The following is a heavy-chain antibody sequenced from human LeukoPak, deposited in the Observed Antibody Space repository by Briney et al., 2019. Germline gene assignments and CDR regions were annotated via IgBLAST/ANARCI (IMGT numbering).Heavy chain of an antibody. CDR1: GFTVSSYA. Sequence: PGGSLRLSCAASGFTVSSYAMGWVRQAPGKGLEGVSAIGGGGTLYYADSVKGRFSISRDISKNTLLLQMNSLRAEDTAVYYCARRRYDWGGDFANWGQGTLVTVSS. J-gene: IGHJ4*02. D-gene: IGHD3-16*01. CDR2: IGGGGTL. V-gene: IGHV3-23*01. CDR3: ARRRYDWGGDFAN.